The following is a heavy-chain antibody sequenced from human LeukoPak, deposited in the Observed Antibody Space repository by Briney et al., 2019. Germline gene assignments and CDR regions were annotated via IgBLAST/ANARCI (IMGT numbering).Heavy chain of an antibody. Sequence: PSETLSLTGTVSGGSISSSSYYWGWIRQPPGKGLEWIGSIYYSGSTYYNPSLKSRVTISVDTSKNQFSLKLSSVTAADTAVYYCASRTHTWYQLLDFDYWGQGTLVTVSS. CDR2: IYYSGST. CDR1: GGSISSSSYY. CDR3: ASRTHTWYQLLDFDY. V-gene: IGHV4-39*01. D-gene: IGHD2-2*01. J-gene: IGHJ4*02.